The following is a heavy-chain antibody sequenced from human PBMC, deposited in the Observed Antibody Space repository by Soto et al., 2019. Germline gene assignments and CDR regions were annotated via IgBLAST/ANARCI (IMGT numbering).Heavy chain of an antibody. V-gene: IGHV1-69*01. CDR2: IIPIFGTA. CDR3: ARDLNRYYYDSSGYYYY. CDR1: GGTFSSYA. J-gene: IGHJ4*02. D-gene: IGHD3-22*01. Sequence: QVQLVQSGAEVKKPGSSVKVSCKASGGTFSSYAISWVRQAPGQGLEWMGGIIPIFGTANYAQKFQGRVTITADESTSTAYMELSSLRSEDTAVYYCARDLNRYYYDSSGYYYYWGQGTLVTVSS.